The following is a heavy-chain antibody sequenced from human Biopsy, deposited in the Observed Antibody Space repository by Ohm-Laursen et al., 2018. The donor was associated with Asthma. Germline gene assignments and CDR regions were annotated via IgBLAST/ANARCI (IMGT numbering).Heavy chain of an antibody. CDR2: INSVFGTT. J-gene: IGHJ4*02. CDR1: GGTFNTYV. CDR3: ARKAGSCISRTCYSLDF. D-gene: IGHD2-2*01. Sequence: KVSCKSLGGTFNTYVIGWVRQAPGQGLEGMGGINSVFGTTTYPQKFQDRVTITADDSTSTVYMELSSLRSEDTAVYYCARKAGSCISRTCYSLDFWGQGTLVTVSS. V-gene: IGHV1-69*01.